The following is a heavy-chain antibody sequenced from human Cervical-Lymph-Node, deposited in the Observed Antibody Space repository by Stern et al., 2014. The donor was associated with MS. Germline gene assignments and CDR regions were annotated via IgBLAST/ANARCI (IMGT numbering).Heavy chain of an antibody. CDR2: ISSDANTK. J-gene: IGHJ4*02. V-gene: IGHV3-30-3*01. Sequence: VQLEESGGGVVQPGRSLGLSCAASGFTFSAYAMHWVRQAPGQGLEWVAVISSDANTKFYADSLKGRFTISRDNSKNTLFLQMNSLKIEDTAVYYCARDGRPVWGQGTLVAVSS. CDR1: GFTFSAYA. CDR3: ARDGRPV.